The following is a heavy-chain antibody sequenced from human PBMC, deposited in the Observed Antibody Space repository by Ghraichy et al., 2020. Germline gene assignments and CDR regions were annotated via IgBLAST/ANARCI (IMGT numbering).Heavy chain of an antibody. Sequence: SETLSLTCTVSGGSISSSSYYWGWIRQPPGKGLEWIGSIYYSGSTYYNPSLKSRVTISVDTSKNQFSLKLSSVTAADTAVYYCARLLLIPSIFGIVGARGAFDIWGQGTMVTVSS. CDR1: GGSISSSSYY. CDR2: IYYSGST. V-gene: IGHV4-39*01. D-gene: IGHD1-26*01. J-gene: IGHJ3*02. CDR3: ARLLLIPSIFGIVGARGAFDI.